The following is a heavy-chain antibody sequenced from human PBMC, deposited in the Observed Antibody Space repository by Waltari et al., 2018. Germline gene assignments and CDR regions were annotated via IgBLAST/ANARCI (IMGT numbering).Heavy chain of an antibody. D-gene: IGHD6-19*01. CDR1: GGTFSSYA. CDR3: ARDRTQTGYSSGGGFDY. Sequence: QVQLVQSGAEVKKPGSSVKVSCKASGGTFSSYAISWVRPAPAQGLEWMGGIIPIFGTANYAQKFQGRVTITADESTSTAYMELSSLRSEDTAVYYCARDRTQTGYSSGGGFDYWGQGTLVTVSS. J-gene: IGHJ4*02. V-gene: IGHV1-69*12. CDR2: IIPIFGTA.